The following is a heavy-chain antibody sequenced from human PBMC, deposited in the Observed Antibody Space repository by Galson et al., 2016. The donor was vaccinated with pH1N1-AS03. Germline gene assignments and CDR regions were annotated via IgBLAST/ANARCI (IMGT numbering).Heavy chain of an antibody. J-gene: IGHJ4*02. CDR2: IYYTGIT. CDR1: GDSVSGGTYY. CDR3: ARKGVLTGYHATGRERVDY. V-gene: IGHV4-61*01. Sequence: SETLSLTCTVSGDSVSGGTYYWNWIRQPPGKGLEWIGYIYYTGITNYNPSLESRLTISIDRSENQISMTLCSVTAAATAMYYCARKGVLTGYHATGRERVDYWGQGTLVIVSS. D-gene: IGHD3-9*01.